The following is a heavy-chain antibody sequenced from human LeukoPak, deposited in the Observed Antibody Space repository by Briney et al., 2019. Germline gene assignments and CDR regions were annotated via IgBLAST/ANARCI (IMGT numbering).Heavy chain of an antibody. CDR3: ARVKRSSGWYAAYYFDY. CDR2: ISSSSSYI. J-gene: IGHJ4*02. Sequence: GGSLRLSCAASGFTFRIYVMTWVRQAPGKGLEWVSSISSSSSYIYYADSVKGRFTISRDNAKNSLYLQMNSLRAEDTAVYYCARVKRSSGWYAAYYFDYWGQGTLVTVSS. D-gene: IGHD6-19*01. CDR1: GFTFRIYV. V-gene: IGHV3-21*01.